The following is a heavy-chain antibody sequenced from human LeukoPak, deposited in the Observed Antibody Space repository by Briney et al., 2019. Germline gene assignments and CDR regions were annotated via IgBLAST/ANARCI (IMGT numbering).Heavy chain of an antibody. Sequence: PSQTLSLTCTVSGGSISSGSYNWSWIRQPAGKGLEWIGRIYTSGSTNYNPSLKSRVTISVDTSKNQFSLKLSSVTAADTAVYYCARRIQTSMVYMDVWGKGTTVTVSS. J-gene: IGHJ6*03. D-gene: IGHD3-10*01. CDR1: GGSISSGSYN. V-gene: IGHV4-61*02. CDR3: ARRIQTSMVYMDV. CDR2: IYTSGST.